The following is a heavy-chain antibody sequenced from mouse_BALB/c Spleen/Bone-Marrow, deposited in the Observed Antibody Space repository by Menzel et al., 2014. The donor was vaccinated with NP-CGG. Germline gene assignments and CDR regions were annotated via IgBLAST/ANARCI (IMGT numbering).Heavy chain of an antibody. CDR1: GFTFSSYA. V-gene: IGHV5-9-4*01. Sequence: EVKLMESGGGLVKPGGSLKLSCAASGFTFSSYAMSWVRQSPEKRLEWVAEISSGGSYAYYPDTVTGRFTISRDNAKNTLYVEMSSLRSEDTAKYYCARDSSDYIDYWGQGTTLTVSS. J-gene: IGHJ2*01. CDR2: ISSGGSYA. D-gene: IGHD3-1*01. CDR3: ARDSSDYIDY.